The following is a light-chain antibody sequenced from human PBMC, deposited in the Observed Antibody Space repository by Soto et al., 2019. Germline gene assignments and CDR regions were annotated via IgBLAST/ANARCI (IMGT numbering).Light chain of an antibody. CDR3: SSYTSISSTV. J-gene: IGLJ1*01. V-gene: IGLV2-14*01. CDR2: EVS. CDR1: SSDVGRYNY. Sequence: QSALTQPASVSGSPGQSITISCTGTSSDVGRYNYVSWYQQHPGKAPKLMVYEVSNRPSGVSYRFSGSKSGNTASLTISGLQAEDEADYYCSSYTSISSTVFGTGIKVTVL.